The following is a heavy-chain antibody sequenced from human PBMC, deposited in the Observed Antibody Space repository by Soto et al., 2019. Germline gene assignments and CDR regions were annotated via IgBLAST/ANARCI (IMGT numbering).Heavy chain of an antibody. V-gene: IGHV4-34*01. J-gene: IGHJ6*02. CDR2: INHSGST. CDR3: ARTAPPYYGMDV. D-gene: IGHD6-6*01. CDR1: GGSFSGYY. Sequence: SETLSLTCAVYGGSFSGYYWSWIRQPPGKGLEWIGEINHSGSTNYNPSLKSRVTISVDTSKSQFSLKLSSVTAADTAVYYCARTAPPYYGMDVWGQGTTVTVSS.